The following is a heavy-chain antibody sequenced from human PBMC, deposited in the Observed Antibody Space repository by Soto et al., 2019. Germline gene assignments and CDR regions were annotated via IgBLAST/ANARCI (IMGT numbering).Heavy chain of an antibody. V-gene: IGHV4-34*01. J-gene: IGHJ4*02. D-gene: IGHD3-22*01. CDR2: INHSGST. CDR1: GGSFSVYY. CDR3: ARGKRSYYDSSGYYPRAPRFDY. Sequence: PSETLSLTCAVYGGSFSVYYWSWIRQPPGKGLEWIGEINHSGSTNYNPSLKSRVTMSVDTSKNQFSLKLSSVTAADTAVYYCARGKRSYYDSSGYYPRAPRFDYWGQGTLVTVSS.